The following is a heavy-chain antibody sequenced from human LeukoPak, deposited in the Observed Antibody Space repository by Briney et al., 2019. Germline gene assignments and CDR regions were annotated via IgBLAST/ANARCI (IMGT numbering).Heavy chain of an antibody. J-gene: IGHJ4*02. V-gene: IGHV3-23*01. D-gene: IGHD1-26*01. CDR1: GFTFSNSA. CDR2: SGGSGGNT. Sequence: GGSLRLSCAASGFTFSNSAMNWVRQAPGKGLEWVSVSGGSGGNTYYADSVKGRFTISRDNSKNTLYLQMNSLRAEDTAVYYCANYYQLAYWGQGTLVTVSS. CDR3: ANYYQLAY.